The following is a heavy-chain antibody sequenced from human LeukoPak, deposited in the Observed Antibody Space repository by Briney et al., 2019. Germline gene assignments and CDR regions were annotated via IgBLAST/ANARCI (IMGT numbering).Heavy chain of an antibody. Sequence: PGRSLRLSCVASGFIFNDYAMHWVRQAPGQGLEWMAIINPSGGSTNYAQKFQGRVTMTRDTPTNTVYMELSSLRTEDTAVYYCASVYLYGMDVWGQGTTVTVSS. V-gene: IGHV1-46*02. J-gene: IGHJ6*02. CDR2: INPSGGST. CDR3: ASVYLYGMDV. D-gene: IGHD2-8*01. CDR1: GFIFNDYA.